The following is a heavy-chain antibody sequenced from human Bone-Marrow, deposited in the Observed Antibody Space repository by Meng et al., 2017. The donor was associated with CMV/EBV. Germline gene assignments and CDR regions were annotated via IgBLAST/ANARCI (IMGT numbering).Heavy chain of an antibody. V-gene: IGHV3-30*02. Sequence: GGSLRLSCAASGFTFSSYGMHWVRQAPGKGLEWVAFIRYDGSNKYYADSVKGRFTISRDNAKNTLYLQMNSLRAEDTAVYYCARDPIQYSSSWFYYYYGMDVWGQGTTVTVSS. CDR2: IRYDGSNK. J-gene: IGHJ6*02. CDR3: ARDPIQYSSSWFYYYYGMDV. D-gene: IGHD6-13*01. CDR1: GFTFSSYG.